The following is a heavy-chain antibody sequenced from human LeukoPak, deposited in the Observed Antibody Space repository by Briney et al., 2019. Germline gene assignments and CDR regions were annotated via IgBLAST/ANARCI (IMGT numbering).Heavy chain of an antibody. CDR2: IQYDGSNE. CDR3: AKGGNIRILDYYYYMDV. Sequence: PGGSLRLSCAASGFTFSSYGMHWVRQAPGKGLEWVAYIQYDGSNEQYADSVKGRFTISRDNSKNTLYMQMNSLKVEDTAVYYCAKGGNIRILDYYYYMDVWGKGTTVTVSS. D-gene: IGHD2/OR15-2a*01. J-gene: IGHJ6*03. CDR1: GFTFSSYG. V-gene: IGHV3-30*02.